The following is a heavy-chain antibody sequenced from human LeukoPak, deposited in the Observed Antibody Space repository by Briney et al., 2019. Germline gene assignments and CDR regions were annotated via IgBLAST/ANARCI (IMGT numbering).Heavy chain of an antibody. V-gene: IGHV3-23*01. J-gene: IGHJ4*02. Sequence: PGGSLRLSCAASGFTFSSYAMSWVRQAPGKGLEWVSAISGSGGSTYYADSVKGRFTISRDNSKNTLYLQMNSLRAEGTAVYYCAKEDLWAGTGAVVDYWGQGTLVTVSS. CDR1: GFTFSSYA. CDR3: AKEDLWAGTGAVVDY. D-gene: IGHD6-19*01. CDR2: ISGSGGST.